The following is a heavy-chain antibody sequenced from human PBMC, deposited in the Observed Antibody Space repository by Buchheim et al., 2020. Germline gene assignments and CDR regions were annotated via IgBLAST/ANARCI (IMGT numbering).Heavy chain of an antibody. D-gene: IGHD3-16*01. CDR1: GVSVISTSYC. V-gene: IGHV4-61*01. CDR3: ARDYWGSLDS. Sequence: QVKLRESGPGLVKPSETLSLTCTVSGVSVISTSYCWSWIRQPPGKGLEWIGYDYCNGNPNHNPSLKSRVTISLNTSKNQFSLELTSVTAADTAVYYCARDYWGSLDSWGQGIL. J-gene: IGHJ4*02. CDR2: DYCNGNP.